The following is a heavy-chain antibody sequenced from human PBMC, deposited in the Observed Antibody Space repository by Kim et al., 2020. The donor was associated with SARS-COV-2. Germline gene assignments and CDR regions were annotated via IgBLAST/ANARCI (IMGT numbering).Heavy chain of an antibody. CDR3: ARNPRTRTYEEEGWFDP. CDR2: IYYTGGT. V-gene: IGHV4-59*13. D-gene: IGHD2-2*01. J-gene: IGHJ5*02. Sequence: SETLSLTCFVSGGSISDYYWSWIRQPPGKGLEWIGYIYYTGGTNYNPSLESRVTMSVDTTRNQFSLKLRSVTATDTAVYYCARNPRTRTYEEEGWFDPWGLGTLVTVSS. CDR1: GGSISDYY.